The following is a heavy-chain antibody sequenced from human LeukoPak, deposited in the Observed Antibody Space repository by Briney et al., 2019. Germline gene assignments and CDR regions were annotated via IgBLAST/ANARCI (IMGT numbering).Heavy chain of an antibody. D-gene: IGHD2/OR15-2a*01. Sequence: SETLSLTCAVYGGSFSGYYWSWIRQPPGKGLEWIGEINHSGSTNYNPSLKSRVTISVDTSKNQFSLKLSSVSAADTAVYYCARSFLYYYYYMDVWGKGTTVTVSS. CDR2: INHSGST. CDR3: ARSFLYYYYYMDV. J-gene: IGHJ6*03. CDR1: GGSFSGYY. V-gene: IGHV4-34*01.